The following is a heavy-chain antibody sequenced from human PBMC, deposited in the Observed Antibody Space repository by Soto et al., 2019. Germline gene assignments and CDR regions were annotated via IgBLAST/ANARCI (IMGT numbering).Heavy chain of an antibody. J-gene: IGHJ6*02. CDR1: GFTFSSYG. CDR3: ARNPLARDYGDYDYYYYGMDV. Sequence: QVQLVESGGGVVQPGRSLRLSCAASGFTFSSYGMHWVRQAPGKGLEWVAVIWYDGSNKYYADSVTGRFTISRDNSKNTLYLQMNRLRSEDTAVYYCARNPLARDYGDYDYYYYGMDVWGQGTTVTVSS. D-gene: IGHD4-17*01. CDR2: IWYDGSNK. V-gene: IGHV3-33*01.